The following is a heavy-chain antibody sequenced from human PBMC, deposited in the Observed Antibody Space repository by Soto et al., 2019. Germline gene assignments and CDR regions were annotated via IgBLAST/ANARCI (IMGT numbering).Heavy chain of an antibody. Sequence: RASVKVSCKASGFTFTSSAVQWVRQARGQRLEWIGWIVVGSGNTNYAQKFQERVTITRDMSTSTAYMELSSLRSEDTAVYYCAAARIPRGGATTVAILFDYWGQGTLVTVSS. CDR1: GFTFTSSA. J-gene: IGHJ4*02. CDR2: IVVGSGNT. D-gene: IGHD1-26*01. V-gene: IGHV1-58*01. CDR3: AAARIPRGGATTVAILFDY.